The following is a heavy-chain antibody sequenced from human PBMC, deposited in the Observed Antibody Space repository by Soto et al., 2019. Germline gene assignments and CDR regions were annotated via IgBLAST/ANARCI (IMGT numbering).Heavy chain of an antibody. CDR1: GYTFTSYD. D-gene: IGHD3-10*01. J-gene: IGHJ6*03. V-gene: IGHV1-8*01. Sequence: ASVKVSCKASGYTFTSYDINWVRQATGQGLEWMGWMNPNSGNTGYAQKFQGRVTMTRNTSISTAYMELSSLRSEDTAVYYCAREPPFYYYGWGSYLDYYYYYSMDVGGKGTTVTVSS. CDR2: MNPNSGNT. CDR3: AREPPFYYYGWGSYLDYYYYYSMDV.